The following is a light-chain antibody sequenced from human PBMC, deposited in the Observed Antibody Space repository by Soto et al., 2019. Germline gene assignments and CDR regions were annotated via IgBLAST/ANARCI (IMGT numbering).Light chain of an antibody. CDR1: KSISTW. J-gene: IGKJ4*01. CDR3: KQLSRYLLT. Sequence: MTQSPSTLSASIKDRVTITCRASKSISTWCAWYQQEPGKATKLLIHKASSLHSGVPSRFSGSGSETEFSITIRALQPEDFATYYCKQLSRYLLTFGGRSKVDIK. V-gene: IGKV1-5*03. CDR2: KAS.